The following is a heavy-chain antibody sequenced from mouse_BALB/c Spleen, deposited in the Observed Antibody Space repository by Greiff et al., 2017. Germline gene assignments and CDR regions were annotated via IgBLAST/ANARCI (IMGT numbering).Heavy chain of an antibody. Sequence: VQLQQSGAELAKPGASVKMSCKASGYTFPSYWMHWVKQRPGQGLEWIGYINPSTGYTEYNQKFKDKATLTADKSSSTAYMQLSSLTSEDSAVYYCARGNWFAYWGQGTLVTVSA. V-gene: IGHV1-7*01. CDR1: GYTFPSYW. J-gene: IGHJ3*01. CDR3: ARGNWFAY. CDR2: INPSTGYT.